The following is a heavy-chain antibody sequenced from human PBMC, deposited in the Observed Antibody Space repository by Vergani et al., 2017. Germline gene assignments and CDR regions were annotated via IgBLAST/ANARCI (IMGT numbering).Heavy chain of an antibody. CDR2: INHSGST. CDR3: ARRSKSSGWYNWFDP. CDR1: GGSLSGYY. J-gene: IGHJ5*02. V-gene: IGHV4-34*01. D-gene: IGHD6-19*01. Sequence: QVQLQQWGAGLLKPSETLSLTCAVYGGSLSGYYWSWIRQPPGKGLEWIGEINHSGSTNYNPSLKSRVTISVDTSKNQFSLKLSSVTAADTAVYYCARRSKSSGWYNWFDPWGQGTLVTVSS.